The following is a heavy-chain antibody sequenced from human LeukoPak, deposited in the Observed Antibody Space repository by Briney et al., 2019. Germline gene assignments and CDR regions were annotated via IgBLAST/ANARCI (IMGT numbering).Heavy chain of an antibody. CDR2: IYSGGST. Sequence: GGSLRLSCAASGFTLSSYWMHWVRQVPGKGLEWVSVIYSGGSTYYADSVKGRFTISRDNSKNTLYLQMNSLRAEDTAVYYCASVSGGYYDILTGYLGAFDIWGQGTMVTVSS. CDR1: GFTLSSYW. J-gene: IGHJ3*02. CDR3: ASVSGGYYDILTGYLGAFDI. V-gene: IGHV3-66*01. D-gene: IGHD3-9*01.